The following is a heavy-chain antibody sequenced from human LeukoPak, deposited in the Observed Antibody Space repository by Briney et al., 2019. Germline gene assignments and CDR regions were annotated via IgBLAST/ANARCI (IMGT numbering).Heavy chain of an antibody. D-gene: IGHD1-26*01. J-gene: IGHJ4*02. V-gene: IGHV4-39*01. CDR1: GGSISSSSYY. Sequence: SETLSLTCTVSGGSISSSSYYWGWIRQPPGKGLEWIGCIYYSGCTYYILSLKCRVTISVDKSKSQFSLKLSSVTAADTAVYYCARRSGSYSYYFDYWGQGTLVTVSS. CDR3: ARRSGSYSYYFDY. CDR2: IYYSGCT.